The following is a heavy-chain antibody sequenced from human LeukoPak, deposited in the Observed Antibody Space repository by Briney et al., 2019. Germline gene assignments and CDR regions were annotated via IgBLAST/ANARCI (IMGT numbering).Heavy chain of an antibody. J-gene: IGHJ6*02. D-gene: IGHD2-15*01. CDR2: IYYSGST. CDR1: GGTISSYY. CDR3: ARGPRFYCSGGSCYPGYYGMDV. Sequence: PSETLSLTCTVSGGTISSYYWSWIRQPPGKGLEWIGYIYYSGSTNYNPSLKSRVTISVDTSKNKFSLKLSSVTAADTAVYYCARGPRFYCSGGSCYPGYYGMDVWGQGTTVTVSS. V-gene: IGHV4-59*01.